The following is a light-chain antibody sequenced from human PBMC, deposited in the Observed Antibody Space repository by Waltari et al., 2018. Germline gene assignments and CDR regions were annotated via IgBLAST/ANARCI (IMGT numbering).Light chain of an antibody. CDR2: ATS. CDR1: HDISNH. J-gene: IGKJ2*03. Sequence: DIQMTQSPSSLSASVGDRVTINCQASHDISNHLNWYQQKPGKAPKLLIYATSSLERGVPSRFSGSGSGTDFAFAISSLQPEDIATYYCQQSDNLPPYSFGQGTKLEIK. CDR3: QQSDNLPPYS. V-gene: IGKV1-33*01.